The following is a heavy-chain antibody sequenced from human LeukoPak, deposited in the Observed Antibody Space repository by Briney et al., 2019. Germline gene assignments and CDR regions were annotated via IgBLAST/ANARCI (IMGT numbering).Heavy chain of an antibody. CDR1: GGSFSGYY. D-gene: IGHD3-16*01. CDR3: ARGVGRIRPNYYYYYMDV. V-gene: IGHV4-34*01. J-gene: IGHJ6*03. CDR2: INHSGST. Sequence: SETLSLTCAVYGGSFSGYYWSWIRQPPGKGLEWIGEINHSGSTNYNPSLKSRVTISVDTSKNQFSLKLSSVTAADTAVYYCARGVGRIRPNYYYYYMDVWGKGTTVTVSS.